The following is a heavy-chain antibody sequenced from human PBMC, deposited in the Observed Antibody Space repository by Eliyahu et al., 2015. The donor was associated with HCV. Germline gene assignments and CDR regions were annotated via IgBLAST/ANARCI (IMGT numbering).Heavy chain of an antibody. J-gene: IGHJ4*02. CDR3: VKGAGYSRGWSPFDY. CDR1: GFTFSSYA. Sequence: EVQLLESGGGLVQFGGSLRLXCAXSGFTFSSYAMGWVRXAPGKGLEWVSAISGSGSRTYYADSVKGRFTISRDNSRNTLNLQMNSLRAEDTAVYYCVKGAGYSRGWSPFDYWGQGTLVTVSS. D-gene: IGHD6-19*01. CDR2: ISGSGSRT. V-gene: IGHV3-23*01.